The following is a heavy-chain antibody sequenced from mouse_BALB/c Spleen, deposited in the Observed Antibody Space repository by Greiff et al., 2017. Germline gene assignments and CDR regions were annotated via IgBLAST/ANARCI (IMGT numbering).Heavy chain of an antibody. V-gene: IGHV3-6*02. CDR2: ISYDGSN. J-gene: IGHJ3*01. CDR1: GYSITSGYY. Sequence: DVKLQESGPGLVKPSQSLSLTCSVTGYSITSGYYWNWLRQFPGNKLEWMGYISYDGSNNYNPSLKNRISITRDTSKNQFFLKLNSVTTEDTATYYCERILPVAYWGKGTLVTVAA. CDR3: ERILPVAY.